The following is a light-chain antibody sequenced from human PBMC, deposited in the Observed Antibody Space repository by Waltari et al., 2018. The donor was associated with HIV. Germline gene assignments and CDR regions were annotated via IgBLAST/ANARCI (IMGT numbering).Light chain of an antibody. V-gene: IGKV3-20*01. J-gene: IGKJ5*01. CDR1: QIVSSNY. Sequence: EIVLTQSPRTLSLSPGERPPFTCRASQIVSSNYLAWDQQKPGQTPRLLIHGASSRATGIPDMCSGSESGTDFTLTISRLEPEDFAVYDCQQYGSSPITFGQGTRLEIK. CDR3: QQYGSSPIT. CDR2: GAS.